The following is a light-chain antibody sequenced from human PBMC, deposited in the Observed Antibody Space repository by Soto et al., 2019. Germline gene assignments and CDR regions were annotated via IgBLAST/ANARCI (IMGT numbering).Light chain of an antibody. Sequence: QPVLTQPPSVSGAPGQRVTISCTGTSSNIGAGYDVHWYQHLPGTAPKLLIYTNTNRPSGVPDRFSGSKSGTSASLAITGLQPEDEADFYCQSYDSSLRGLVFGTGTKLTVL. CDR3: QSYDSSLRGLV. CDR1: SSNIGAGYD. J-gene: IGLJ1*01. V-gene: IGLV1-40*01. CDR2: TNT.